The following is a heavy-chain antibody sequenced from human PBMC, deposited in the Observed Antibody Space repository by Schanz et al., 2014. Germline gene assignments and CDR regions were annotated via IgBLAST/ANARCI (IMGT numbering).Heavy chain of an antibody. CDR1: GFTLSSYG. D-gene: IGHD3-3*01. CDR2: ISYDGNTK. Sequence: QVQLVESGGGVVQPGRSLRLSCSASGFTLSSYGMHWVRPAPGKGLEWVALISYDGNTKYYADSVKGRFTISRDNSKNTLYLQMNSLRADDTAVYYCARDLLVSHYDFWSGNDYWGQGTLVTVSS. J-gene: IGHJ4*02. CDR3: ARDLLVSHYDFWSGNDY. V-gene: IGHV3-30*19.